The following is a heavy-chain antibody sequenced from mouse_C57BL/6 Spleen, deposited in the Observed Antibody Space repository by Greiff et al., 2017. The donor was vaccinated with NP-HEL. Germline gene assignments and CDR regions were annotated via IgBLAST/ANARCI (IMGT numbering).Heavy chain of an antibody. CDR1: GYTFTSYW. V-gene: IGHV1-64*01. J-gene: IGHJ3*01. CDR2: IHPNSGST. CDR3: ASGLYDYDESGFAY. D-gene: IGHD2-4*01. Sequence: QVQLQQPGAELVKPGASVKLSCKASGYTFTSYWMHWVKQRPGQGLEWIGMIHPNSGSTNYNEKFKSKATLTVYKSSSTAYMQLLSLSSEDSAVYYCASGLYDYDESGFAYWGPGTLVTVSA.